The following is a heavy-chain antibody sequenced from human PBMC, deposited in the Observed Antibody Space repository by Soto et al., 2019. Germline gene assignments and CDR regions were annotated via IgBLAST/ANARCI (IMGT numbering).Heavy chain of an antibody. CDR1: GGSLFGYY. J-gene: IGHJ5*02. Sequence: PSETLSLTCTVSGGSLFGYYCTWIRQPAGGGLEWIGRINSDGNTNYSPSLKSRVTMSVDPSRKHFSLNLTSVTAADTASYFCARARGLENWFDPWGPGIQVTVSS. D-gene: IGHD5-12*01. CDR2: INSDGNT. V-gene: IGHV4-4*07. CDR3: ARARGLENWFDP.